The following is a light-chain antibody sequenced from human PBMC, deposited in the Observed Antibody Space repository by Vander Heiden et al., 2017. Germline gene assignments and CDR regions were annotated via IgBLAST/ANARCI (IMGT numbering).Light chain of an antibody. Sequence: DIQMTQSPSTLSAYVGDRVTITCRASQSVNTWLAWFQQKPGKAPKVLIYKASTLESGVPSRFSGSGSGTEFTLTISGLQPDDFATYYCQHYQGIPWTFGQGTKV. CDR3: QHYQGIPWT. J-gene: IGKJ1*01. CDR1: QSVNTW. CDR2: KAS. V-gene: IGKV1-5*03.